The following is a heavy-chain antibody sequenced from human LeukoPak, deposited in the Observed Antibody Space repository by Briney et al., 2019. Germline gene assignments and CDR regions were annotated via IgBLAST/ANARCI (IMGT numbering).Heavy chain of an antibody. Sequence: GGSLRPSCAASGFTFSSYGMSWVRQAPGKGLEWVSAISGSGGSTYYADSVKGRFTISRDNAKNTLYLQMNSLRAEDTAVYYCARDLKPIWFGELSSWFDPWGQGTLVTVSS. J-gene: IGHJ5*02. CDR1: GFTFSSYG. CDR2: ISGSGGST. V-gene: IGHV3-23*01. CDR3: ARDLKPIWFGELSSWFDP. D-gene: IGHD3-10*01.